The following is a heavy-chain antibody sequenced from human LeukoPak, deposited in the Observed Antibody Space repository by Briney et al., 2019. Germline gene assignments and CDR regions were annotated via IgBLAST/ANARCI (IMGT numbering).Heavy chain of an antibody. D-gene: IGHD3-22*01. V-gene: IGHV3-21*04. J-gene: IGHJ3*02. CDR1: GFTFSSYS. CDR2: ISSSSSYI. CDR3: ARGHLTTMIVVVITTNDAFDI. Sequence: AGGSLRLSCAASGFTFSSYSMNWVRQAPGKGLEWVSSISSSSSYIYYADSVKGRFTISRDNAKNSLYLQMNSLRAEDTAVYYCARGHLTTMIVVVITTNDAFDIWGQGTMVTVSS.